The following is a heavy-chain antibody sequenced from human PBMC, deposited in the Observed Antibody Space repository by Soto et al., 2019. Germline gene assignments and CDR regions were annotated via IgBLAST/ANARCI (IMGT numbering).Heavy chain of an antibody. CDR2: ISSRSRYI. V-gene: IGHV3-21*01. J-gene: IGHJ2*01. D-gene: IGHD2-15*01. Sequence: PGGSLRLSCSGFGFTFSTYSMSWVRQAPGKGLEWVSSISSRSRYIYYADSVKGRFTISRDNGQNSLFLQMNSLRAEDTAVCYCASTVVTPLGFDLWGRGTLVTVSS. CDR3: ASTVVTPLGFDL. CDR1: GFTFSTYS.